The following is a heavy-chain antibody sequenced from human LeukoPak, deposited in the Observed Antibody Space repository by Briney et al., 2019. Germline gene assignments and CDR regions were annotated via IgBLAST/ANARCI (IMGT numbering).Heavy chain of an antibody. CDR1: GYSFTTYW. CDR3: AKVAARSNDFWFDP. V-gene: IGHV5-51*01. Sequence: GGSLKISCQGSGYSFTTYWIGWVRQMPGKGLEWMGVIYPADSDTRYSPAFQGQVTISADKSISTAYLQRSSLKASDTAMYYCAKVAARSNDFWFDPWGEGTLVTVSS. J-gene: IGHJ5*02. CDR2: IYPADSDT. D-gene: IGHD6-6*01.